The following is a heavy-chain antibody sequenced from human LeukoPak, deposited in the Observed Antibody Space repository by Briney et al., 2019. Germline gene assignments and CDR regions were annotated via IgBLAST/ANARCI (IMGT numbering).Heavy chain of an antibody. CDR3: ARGLFFDY. Sequence: GGSLRLSCAASGFTFSAYSMNWVRQAPGKGLEWVSYISGSSSTIYYAASVKGRFTASRDNAKNSLYLQMNSLRDEDTAVYSCARGLFFDYWGQGTLVTVSS. J-gene: IGHJ4*02. V-gene: IGHV3-48*02. CDR2: ISGSSSTI. CDR1: GFTFSAYS.